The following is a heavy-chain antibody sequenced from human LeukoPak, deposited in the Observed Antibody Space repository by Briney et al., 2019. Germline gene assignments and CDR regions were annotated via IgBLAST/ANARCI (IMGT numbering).Heavy chain of an antibody. CDR2: IYTTGST. CDR1: GGSISSYY. D-gene: IGHD6-13*01. V-gene: IGHV4-4*07. J-gene: IGHJ4*02. Sequence: SETLSLTCTVSGGSISSYYWSWIRQPAGKRLEWIGRIYTTGSTSYNPSLKSRVAMSVDTSKNQFSLKLSSVTAADTAVYYCARHQRKNSSSWPDYWGQGTLVTVSS. CDR3: ARHQRKNSSSWPDY.